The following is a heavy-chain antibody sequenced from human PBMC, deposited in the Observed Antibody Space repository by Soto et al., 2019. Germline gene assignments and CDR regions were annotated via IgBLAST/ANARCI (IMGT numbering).Heavy chain of an antibody. D-gene: IGHD6-19*01. J-gene: IGHJ4*02. CDR1: GFTFSSYA. CDR3: APTKGIAVAGSFDY. CDR2: ISGSGGST. V-gene: IGHV3-23*01. Sequence: GGSLRLSCAASGFTFSSYAMSWVRQAPGKGLEWVSAISGSGGSTYYADSVKGRFTISRDNSKNTLYLQMNSLRAEDTAVYYCAPTKGIAVAGSFDYWGQGTLVTVSS.